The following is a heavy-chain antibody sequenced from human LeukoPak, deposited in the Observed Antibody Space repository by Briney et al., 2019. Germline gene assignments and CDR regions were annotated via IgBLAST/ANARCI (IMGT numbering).Heavy chain of an antibody. D-gene: IGHD1-26*01. J-gene: IGHJ4*02. Sequence: GGSLRLSCAASGFTFSDYYMSWIRQAPGKGLEWLSYISSSGSSIYSADSVKGRFTSSRDNAKNSLYLQMNSLRAEDTAVYYCAKSRIGFSGQADHWGQGTLVTVSS. CDR3: AKSRIGFSGQADH. CDR1: GFTFSDYY. CDR2: ISSSGSSI. V-gene: IGHV3-11*04.